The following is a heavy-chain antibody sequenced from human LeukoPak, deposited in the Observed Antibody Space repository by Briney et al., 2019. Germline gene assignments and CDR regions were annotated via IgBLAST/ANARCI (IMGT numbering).Heavy chain of an antibody. J-gene: IGHJ4*02. V-gene: IGHV1-24*01. CDR2: FDPEDGET. CDR3: ATALNYYDSSGPDY. Sequence: GASVKVSCKVSGYTLTGLSMHWVRQAPGKGLEWMGGFDPEDGETIYAQKFQGRVTMTEDTSTDTAYMELSSLRSEDTAVYYCATALNYYDSSGPDYWGQGTLVTVSS. D-gene: IGHD3-22*01. CDR1: GYTLTGLS.